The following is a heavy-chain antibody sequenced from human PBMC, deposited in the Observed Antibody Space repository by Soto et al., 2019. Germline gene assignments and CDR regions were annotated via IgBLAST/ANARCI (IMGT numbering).Heavy chain of an antibody. CDR3: ARESGGATATLDYYYFYMDV. Sequence: QVQLVQSGAEVRKPGASVTVSCRSSGDSFNDYYIHWVRQAPGQGFGWMGWINPTGGVTKYAQKFQGWVSMTRDTSIRTVYMQLSRLRSDDTAVYYCARESGGATATLDYYYFYMDVWGTGTTVTVSS. J-gene: IGHJ6*03. V-gene: IGHV1-2*04. CDR1: GDSFNDYY. CDR2: INPTGGVT. D-gene: IGHD5-12*01.